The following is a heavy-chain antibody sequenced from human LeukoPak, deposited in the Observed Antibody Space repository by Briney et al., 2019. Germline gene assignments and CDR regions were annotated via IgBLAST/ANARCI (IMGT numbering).Heavy chain of an antibody. Sequence: PSETLSLTCTVSGGSISSGDYYWSWIRQPPGKGLEWIGSIYHSGSTYYNPSLKSRVTISVDTSKNQFSLKLSSVTAADTAVHYCARDRRPYCSGGSCYSPYFYYGMDVWGQGTTVTVSS. D-gene: IGHD2-15*01. J-gene: IGHJ6*02. CDR3: ARDRRPYCSGGSCYSPYFYYGMDV. CDR2: IYHSGST. CDR1: GGSISSGDYY. V-gene: IGHV4-39*07.